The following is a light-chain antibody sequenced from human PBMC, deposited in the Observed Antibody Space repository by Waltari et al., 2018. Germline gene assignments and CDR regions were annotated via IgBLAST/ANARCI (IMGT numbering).Light chain of an antibody. CDR3: QQYYSNQNT. CDR2: LGS. CDR1: QSLLQSNGFKY. V-gene: IGKV2-28*01. J-gene: IGKJ2*01. Sequence: DFVMTQSPLSLSVIPGEPASISCRSSQSLLQSNGFKYLDWYLQKPGQSPQLLIYLGSNRASGVPDRFSGSGSETQFTLTISSLQAEDVAVYYCQQYYSNQNTFGQGTKLEIK.